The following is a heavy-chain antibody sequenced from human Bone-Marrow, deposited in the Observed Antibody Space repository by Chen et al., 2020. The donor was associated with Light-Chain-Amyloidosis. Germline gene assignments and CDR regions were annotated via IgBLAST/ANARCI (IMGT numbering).Heavy chain of an antibody. CDR1: GFTFSRYA. CDR3: ARDYGDFDWYFDL. J-gene: IGHJ2*01. D-gene: IGHD4-17*01. V-gene: IGHV3-30-3*01. CDR2: ISYDGYNK. Sequence: QVQLVESGGGVVQPGRSMRLSCAASGFTFSRYAMHWVRQAPGKGLEWVAVISYDGYNKYYADSVKGRFTISRDNSRNTLSLQMSILRAEDTAVYYCARDYGDFDWYFDLWGRGTLVTVSS.